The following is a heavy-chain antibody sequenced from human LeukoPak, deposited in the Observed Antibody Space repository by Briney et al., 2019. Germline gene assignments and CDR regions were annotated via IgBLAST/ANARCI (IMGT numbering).Heavy chain of an antibody. CDR2: VYNSGST. CDR1: GGSITSYY. Sequence: PSETLSLTCSVSGGSITSYYWSWIRQPPGKRLEWIGFVYNSGSTSYNPSFKSRVTISLDTSKNQFSLKLSSVTAADTAVYYCARHDVGNYDFWSGSIGYYGMDVWGQGTTVTVSS. V-gene: IGHV4-59*08. D-gene: IGHD3-3*01. CDR3: ARHDVGNYDFWSGSIGYYGMDV. J-gene: IGHJ6*02.